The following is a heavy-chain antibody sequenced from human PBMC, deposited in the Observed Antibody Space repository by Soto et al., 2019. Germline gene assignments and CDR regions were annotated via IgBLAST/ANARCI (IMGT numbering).Heavy chain of an antibody. J-gene: IGHJ4*02. V-gene: IGHV3-23*01. CDR2: ISGSGTNT. CDR3: AKGMSGVVGRPGAPHF. D-gene: IGHD3-3*01. CDR1: GFTFSSYV. Sequence: EVQLLESGGGLVQPGGSLRLSCAASGFTFSSYVMNWVRQAPGKGLEWVSIISGSGTNTYYGDSVKGRFTITRDNSKNPVYSQKKGLRAADNALYYWAKGMSGVVGRPGAPHFWGQGTVVTVSS.